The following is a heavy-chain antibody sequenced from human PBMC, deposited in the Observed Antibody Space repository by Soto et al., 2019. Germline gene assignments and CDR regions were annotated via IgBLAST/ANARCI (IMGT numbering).Heavy chain of an antibody. CDR2: INAGNGNT. V-gene: IGHV1-3*01. Sequence: QVQLVQSGAEVKKPGASVKVSCKASGYTFTSYAMHWVRQAPGQRLEWMGWINAGNGNTKYSQKFQGRVTITRGTSASTAYMELSSLRSEDTAVYYCARVRDGYLFDYWGQGTLVTVSS. CDR3: ARVRDGYLFDY. J-gene: IGHJ4*02. CDR1: GYTFTSYA. D-gene: IGHD5-12*01.